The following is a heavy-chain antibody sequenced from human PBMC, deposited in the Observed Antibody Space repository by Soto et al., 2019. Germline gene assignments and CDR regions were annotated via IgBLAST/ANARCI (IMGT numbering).Heavy chain of an antibody. J-gene: IGHJ4*02. Sequence: SETLSLTCTVSGGSFSSNSYYWGWIRQPPGKGLEWIGSIYYSGTTYYNPSLKSRVTITVDTSKSQFSLKLSSVTAADTAVYYCARHSPTTPYFDFWGQGTLVTVSS. CDR2: IYYSGTT. D-gene: IGHD4-17*01. CDR1: GGSFSSNSYY. CDR3: ARHSPTTPYFDF. V-gene: IGHV4-39*01.